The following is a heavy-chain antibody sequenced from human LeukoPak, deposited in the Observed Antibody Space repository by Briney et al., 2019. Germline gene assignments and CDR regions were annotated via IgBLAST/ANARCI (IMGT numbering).Heavy chain of an antibody. V-gene: IGHV3-53*03. D-gene: IGHD5-18*01. CDR1: GGSISSRSYY. J-gene: IGHJ4*02. CDR3: ARGRYSYAPFDY. Sequence: ETLSLTCTVSGGSISSRSYYWGWIRQPPGKGLEWVSVIYSGGSTYYADSVKGRFTISRDNSKNTLYLQMNSLRAEDTAVYYCARGRYSYAPFDYWGQGTLVTVSS. CDR2: IYSGGST.